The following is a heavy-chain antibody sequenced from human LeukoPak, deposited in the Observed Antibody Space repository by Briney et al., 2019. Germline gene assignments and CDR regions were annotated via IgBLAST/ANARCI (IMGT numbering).Heavy chain of an antibody. V-gene: IGHV4-39*01. CDR2: IYYSGST. D-gene: IGHD1-26*01. J-gene: IGHJ6*03. CDR1: GGSISSSSYY. Sequence: SETLSLTCTVSGGSISSSSYYWGWIRQPPGKGLEWIGSIYYSGSTYYNPSLKSRVTISVDTSKNQFSLKLSSVTAADTAVYYCASSGPYYYYMDVWGKGTTVTVSS. CDR3: ASSGPYYYYMDV.